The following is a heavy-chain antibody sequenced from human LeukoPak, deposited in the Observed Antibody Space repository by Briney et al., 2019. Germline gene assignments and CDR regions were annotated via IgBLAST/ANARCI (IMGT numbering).Heavy chain of an antibody. V-gene: IGHV3-21*01. J-gene: IGHJ4*02. D-gene: IGHD5-18*01. CDR2: ISSSSSYI. CDR3: ARDKRGYPDGSDY. Sequence: GGSLRLSCAASGFTLSSYSMNWVRQAPGKGLEWVSSISSSSSYIYYADSVKGRFTISRDNAKNSLYLQMNSLRAEDTAVYYCARDKRGYPDGSDYWGQGTLVTVSS. CDR1: GFTLSSYS.